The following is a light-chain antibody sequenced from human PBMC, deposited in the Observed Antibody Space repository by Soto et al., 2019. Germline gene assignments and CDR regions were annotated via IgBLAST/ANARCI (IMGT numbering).Light chain of an antibody. V-gene: IGKV3-15*01. CDR1: QSVGSN. CDR3: QQYDTWPLT. CDR2: DAS. Sequence: EIVRTQSPATLSVSPGGRVTLSCRARQSVGSNLAWYQQTPGQAPRVVIYDASTRATVIPARFSGSGSGTEFTLTISSLQSEDFAVYYCQQYDTWPLTFGGGTKVDIK. J-gene: IGKJ4*01.